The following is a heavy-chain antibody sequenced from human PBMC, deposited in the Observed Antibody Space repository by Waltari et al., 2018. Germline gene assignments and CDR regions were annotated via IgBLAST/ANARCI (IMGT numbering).Heavy chain of an antibody. D-gene: IGHD7-27*01. CDR1: GFSLSTSGVG. CDR2: IYYSGST. J-gene: IGHJ4*02. V-gene: IGHV4-39*01. CDR3: ARHFWGSVPRFDY. Sequence: KESGPTLVKPTQTLTLTCTFSGFSLSTSGVGVGWIRQPPGKGLEWIGSIYYSGSTFYNPSLKSRVTISVDTSKNQFSLKLSSVTAADTAVYYCARHFWGSVPRFDYWGQGTLVTVSS.